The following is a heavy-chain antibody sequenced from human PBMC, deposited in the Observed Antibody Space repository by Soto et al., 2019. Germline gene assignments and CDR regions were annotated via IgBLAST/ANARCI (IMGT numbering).Heavy chain of an antibody. Sequence: QVQLQQWGAGLLKPSETLFLNCAVTGGSLSGYYWSWIHQPPGKGLEWIGEVKDGGHTNYSPSLRGRVTISSDTSNNQFSLRLNSVTAADTGVYYCARGQEGVVATHWDQGSLVTVSS. CDR3: ARGQEGVVATH. J-gene: IGHJ4*02. D-gene: IGHD5-12*01. V-gene: IGHV4-34*01. CDR1: GGSLSGYY. CDR2: VKDGGHT.